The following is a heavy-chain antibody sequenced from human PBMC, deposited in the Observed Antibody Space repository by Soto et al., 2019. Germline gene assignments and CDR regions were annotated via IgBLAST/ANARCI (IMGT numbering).Heavy chain of an antibody. CDR1: GFTFSSYA. J-gene: IGHJ4*02. Sequence: EVQLLESGGDLVHPGGSLRLSCAASGFTFSSYAMRWVRQAPGKGLEWVSAISDTGHYTSYADSVKGRFTISRDNSRNTLYLQMNSLGADDTAIYYCAKKGGGSPAPNEYWGQGTLVTVSS. D-gene: IGHD2-15*01. CDR3: AKKGGGSPAPNEY. CDR2: ISDTGHYT. V-gene: IGHV3-23*01.